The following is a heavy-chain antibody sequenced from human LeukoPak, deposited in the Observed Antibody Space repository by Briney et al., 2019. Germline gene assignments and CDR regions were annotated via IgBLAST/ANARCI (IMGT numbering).Heavy chain of an antibody. CDR2: IYSGGST. D-gene: IGHD3-22*01. Sequence: GGSLRLSCAASGFTVSSNYMSWVRQAPGKGLEWVSVIYSGGSTYYADSVKGRFTISRDNSKNTLYLQMNSLRAEDTAVYYCARGTNYYDSSGYYDAFDIWGQGTMVTVSS. CDR1: GFTVSSNY. J-gene: IGHJ3*02. CDR3: ARGTNYYDSSGYYDAFDI. V-gene: IGHV3-53*01.